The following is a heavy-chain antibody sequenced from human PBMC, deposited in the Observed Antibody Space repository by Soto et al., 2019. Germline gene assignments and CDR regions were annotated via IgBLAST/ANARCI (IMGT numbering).Heavy chain of an antibody. CDR1: GGSISSSSYY. V-gene: IGHV4-39*01. J-gene: IGHJ3*02. Sequence: QLQLQESGPGVVKPSETLSLTCTVSGGSISSSSYYWGWIRQPPGKGLEWIGSIYYSGSTYYNPSLKSRVTISVDTSKNQFSLKMSSVTAADTAVYSCARQTTVVTPGAFDIWGQGTMVTVSS. CDR2: IYYSGST. D-gene: IGHD4-17*01. CDR3: ARQTTVVTPGAFDI.